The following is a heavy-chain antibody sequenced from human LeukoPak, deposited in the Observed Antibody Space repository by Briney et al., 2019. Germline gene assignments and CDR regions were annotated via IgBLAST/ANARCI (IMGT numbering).Heavy chain of an antibody. CDR2: MYYSGNT. J-gene: IGHJ4*02. CDR1: GGSISSSTHC. D-gene: IGHD5-18*01. Sequence: SETLSLTCTVSGGSISSSTHCWSWVRQPPGKGLEWIGCMYYSGNTYYSSSLKGRVTISLDTPKNQFSLRLNSVTASDTAVYYCAKRMRDTDYYFDYWGQGTLVTVSS. V-gene: IGHV4-39*01. CDR3: AKRMRDTDYYFDY.